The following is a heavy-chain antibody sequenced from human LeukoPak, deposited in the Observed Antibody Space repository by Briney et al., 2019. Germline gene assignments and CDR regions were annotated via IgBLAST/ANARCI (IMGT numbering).Heavy chain of an antibody. J-gene: IGHJ4*02. Sequence: SETLSLTCNVSGGSISGYHWSWIRQPPGKGLEWLGYIYYSGSSNYNPSLKSRVTMSADTSKNQFSLKLTSVTAADTAVYYCARRGEFSEFDYWGQGTLVTVSS. V-gene: IGHV4-59*01. CDR2: IYYSGSS. CDR3: ARRGEFSEFDY. CDR1: GGSISGYH. D-gene: IGHD3-16*01.